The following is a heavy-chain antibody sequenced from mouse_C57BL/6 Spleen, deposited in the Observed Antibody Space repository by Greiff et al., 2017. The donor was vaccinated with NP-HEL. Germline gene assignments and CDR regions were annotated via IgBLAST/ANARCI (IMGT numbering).Heavy chain of an antibody. CDR3: ARSPFTTVVAR. CDR1: GYTFTDYY. V-gene: IGHV1-26*01. D-gene: IGHD1-1*01. J-gene: IGHJ2*01. Sequence: EVQLQQSGPELVKPGASVKISCKASGYTFTDYYMNWVKQSHGKSLEWIGDINPNNGGTSYNQKFKGKATLTVDKSSSTAYMELRSLTSEDSAVYDWARSPFTTVVARWGQGTTLTVSS. CDR2: INPNNGGT.